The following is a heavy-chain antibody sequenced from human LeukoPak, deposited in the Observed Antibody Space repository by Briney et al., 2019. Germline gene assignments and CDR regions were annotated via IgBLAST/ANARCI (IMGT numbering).Heavy chain of an antibody. CDR2: IRSKANSYAT. J-gene: IGHJ6*03. CDR1: GFTFSGSV. Sequence: GGSLRLSCAASGFTFSGSVMHWVRQASGKGLEWVGRIRSKANSYATAYAASVKGRFTISRDDSKNTAYLQMNSLKTEDTAVYYCTRHQERYCSSTSCYQNEYYYYYMDVWGKGTTVTVSS. CDR3: TRHQERYCSSTSCYQNEYYYYYMDV. V-gene: IGHV3-73*01. D-gene: IGHD2-2*01.